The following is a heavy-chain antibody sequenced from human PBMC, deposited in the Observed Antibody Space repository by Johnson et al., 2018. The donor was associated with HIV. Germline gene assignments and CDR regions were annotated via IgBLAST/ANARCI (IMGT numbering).Heavy chain of an antibody. J-gene: IGHJ3*02. CDR3: ARDLKSYYDSSGLDI. V-gene: IGHV3-20*04. Sequence: VHLVESGGGVVRPGGSLRLSCAASGFTFDDYGMSWVRQAPGKGLEWVSGINWNGGSTGYADSVKGRFTISRDNAKNSLYLQMNSLRAEDTALYYCARDLKSYYDSSGLDIWGQGTRVAVSS. CDR2: INWNGGST. CDR1: GFTFDDYG. D-gene: IGHD3-22*01.